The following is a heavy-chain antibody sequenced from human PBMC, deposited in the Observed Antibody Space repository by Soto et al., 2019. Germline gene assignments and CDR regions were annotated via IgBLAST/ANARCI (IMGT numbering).Heavy chain of an antibody. J-gene: IGHJ3*02. D-gene: IGHD3-16*01. CDR2: ISSSRSYT. CDR3: ARVAYDAVDI. Sequence: QVHLVESGGGLVKPGGSLRLSCAASGFTFSDYYMNWIRQAPGKGLEWVSYISSSRSYTNYADSVKGRFTIARDTAKNSMYLHMTSLRAEDTAVYYCARVAYDAVDIWGQGKMVTVSS. CDR1: GFTFSDYY. V-gene: IGHV3-11*05.